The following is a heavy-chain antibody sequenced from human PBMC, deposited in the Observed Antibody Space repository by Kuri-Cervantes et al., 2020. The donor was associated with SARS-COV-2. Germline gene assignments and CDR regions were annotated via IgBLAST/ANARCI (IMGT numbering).Heavy chain of an antibody. CDR1: GYSFTGYW. V-gene: IGHV5-51*01. Sequence: GESLKISCKGSGYSFTGYWIGWVRQMPGKGLEWMGIIYPGDSDTRYSPSFQGQVTISADKSISTAYLQWSSLKASDTAMYYCARQSADCSSISCYIDYWGQGTLVTVSS. J-gene: IGHJ4*02. CDR3: ARQSADCSSISCYIDY. D-gene: IGHD2-2*02. CDR2: IYPGDSDT.